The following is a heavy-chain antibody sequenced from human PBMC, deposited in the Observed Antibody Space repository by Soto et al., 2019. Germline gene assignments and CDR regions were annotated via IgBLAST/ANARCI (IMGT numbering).Heavy chain of an antibody. J-gene: IGHJ4*02. CDR2: IIPIFGTA. CDR1: GGTFSSYA. V-gene: IGHV1-69*13. D-gene: IGHD2-2*01. CDR3: ARGAFYCSSTSCYLGY. Sequence: SVKVSCKASGGTFSSYAISWVRQAPGQGLEWMGGIIPIFGTANYAQKFQGRVTITADESTSTAYMEVSSLRSEDTAVYYCARGAFYCSSTSCYLGYWGQGALVTVSS.